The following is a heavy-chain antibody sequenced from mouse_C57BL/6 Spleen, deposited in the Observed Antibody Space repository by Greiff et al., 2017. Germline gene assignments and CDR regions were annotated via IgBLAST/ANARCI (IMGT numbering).Heavy chain of an antibody. D-gene: IGHD2-3*01. CDR2: INPNNGGT. Sequence: EVQLQQSGPELVKPGASVKISCKASGYTFTDYYMNWVKQSHGKSLEWIGDINPNNGGTSYNQKFKGKATLTVDKSSSTAYMELRSLTSEDSAVYDCARASIYDGYYVDYWGQGTTLTVSS. V-gene: IGHV1-26*01. J-gene: IGHJ2*01. CDR3: ARASIYDGYYVDY. CDR1: GYTFTDYY.